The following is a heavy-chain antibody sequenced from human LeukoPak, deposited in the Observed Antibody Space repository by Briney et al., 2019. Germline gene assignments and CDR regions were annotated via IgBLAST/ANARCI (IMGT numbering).Heavy chain of an antibody. CDR1: GGSISSGGYY. J-gene: IGHJ4*02. CDR3: ARVASSTSCIDY. CDR2: IYYSGST. Sequence: SETLSLTCTVSGGSISSGGYYWSWIRQHPGKGLEWIGYIYYSGSTYYNPSLKSRVTISVDKSKNQFSLKLSSVTAADTAVYYCARVASSTSCIDYWGQGTLVTVSS. D-gene: IGHD2-2*01. V-gene: IGHV4-31*03.